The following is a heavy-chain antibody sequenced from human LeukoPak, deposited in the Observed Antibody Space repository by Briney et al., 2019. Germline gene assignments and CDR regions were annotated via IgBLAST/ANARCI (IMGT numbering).Heavy chain of an antibody. D-gene: IGHD5-12*01. V-gene: IGHV3-74*01. CDR2: INERGSST. Sequence: GGSLRLSCAASGFTFSNSWLHWVRHAPGKGLVWVSRINERGSSTSYADSVKGRFTISRDNAKNTLYLQMNNLRADDTAVYYCAGGRLVATSKAVAIDYWGQGTLVTVSS. CDR3: AGGRLVATSKAVAIDY. CDR1: GFTFSNSW. J-gene: IGHJ4*02.